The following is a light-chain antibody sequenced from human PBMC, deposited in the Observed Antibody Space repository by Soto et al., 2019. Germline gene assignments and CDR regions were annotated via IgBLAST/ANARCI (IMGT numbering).Light chain of an antibody. J-gene: IGKJ1*01. CDR2: AAS. V-gene: IGKV1-9*01. Sequence: SQLTQSPYSLSAAVGDRVTITCLASQGISSYLAWYQQKPGKAPKLLLYAASTLQSGAPSRFSGSGSGTDFPLTIISLQPEDFATYSCQQLNSYPPWTFGQGTNVEIK. CDR3: QQLNSYPPWT. CDR1: QGISSY.